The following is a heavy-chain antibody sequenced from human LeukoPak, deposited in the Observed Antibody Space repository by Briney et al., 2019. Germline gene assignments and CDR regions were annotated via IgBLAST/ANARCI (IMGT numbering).Heavy chain of an antibody. CDR3: ARDRGTILRYFDWPSSFDP. D-gene: IGHD3-9*01. CDR2: IYTSGST. Sequence: PSETLSLTCTVSGGSISSYYWSWIRQPAGKGLEWIGRIYTSGSTNYNASLKSRVTMSVDKSKNQSPLQQSSVTAADTAVYYCARDRGTILRYFDWPSSFDPWGQGTLVTVSS. V-gene: IGHV4-4*07. J-gene: IGHJ5*02. CDR1: GGSISSYY.